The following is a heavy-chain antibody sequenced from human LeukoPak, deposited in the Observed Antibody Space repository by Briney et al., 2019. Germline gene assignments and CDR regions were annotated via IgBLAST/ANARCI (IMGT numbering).Heavy chain of an antibody. D-gene: IGHD3-10*01. Sequence: SETLSLTCTVSGGSINSYYWSWIRQPPGEELECIGYIYYSGSTNYNPSLKSRVTISVDTSKNQFSLKLSSVTAADTAVYYCARDPPGSGSYYDYWGQGTLVTVSS. V-gene: IGHV4-59*01. J-gene: IGHJ4*02. CDR2: IYYSGST. CDR1: GGSINSYY. CDR3: ARDPPGSGSYYDY.